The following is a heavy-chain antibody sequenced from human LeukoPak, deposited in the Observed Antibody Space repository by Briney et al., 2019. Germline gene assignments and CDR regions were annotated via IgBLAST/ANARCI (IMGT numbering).Heavy chain of an antibody. V-gene: IGHV1-18*01. Sequence: ASLKVPCKASGYSFNTCGISWVRQAPGQGLEWMGWISPDNDNTDYAEKFQGRVTMTTDTSTRTAYLELRSLRSDDTAVYYCTRVPGYSSTWHSDCWGQGTLVTVSS. J-gene: IGHJ4*02. D-gene: IGHD6-13*01. CDR3: TRVPGYSSTWHSDC. CDR1: GYSFNTCG. CDR2: ISPDNDNT.